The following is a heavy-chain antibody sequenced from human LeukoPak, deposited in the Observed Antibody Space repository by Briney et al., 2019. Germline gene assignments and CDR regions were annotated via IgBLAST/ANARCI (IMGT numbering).Heavy chain of an antibody. CDR3: ARDNSVEDTAWWFDP. J-gene: IGHJ5*02. CDR2: IYYSGST. D-gene: IGHD4-23*01. Sequence: SETLSLTCAVYGGSFSGYYWSWIRQPPGKGLEWIGYIYYSGSTNYKPSLKSRVTISVDTSKNQFSLKLSSVTAADTAVYYCARDNSVEDTAWWFDPWGQGTLVTVSS. CDR1: GGSFSGYY. V-gene: IGHV4-59*01.